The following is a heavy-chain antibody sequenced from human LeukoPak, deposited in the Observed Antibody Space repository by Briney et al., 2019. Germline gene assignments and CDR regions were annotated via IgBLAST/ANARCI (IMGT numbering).Heavy chain of an antibody. D-gene: IGHD3-10*01. CDR1: GFTFSSYW. CDR3: ARVSPGELLYDY. V-gene: IGHV3-74*01. CDR2: INSDGSST. J-gene: IGHJ4*02. Sequence: GGSLRLSCAASGFTFSSYWMHWVRQAPGKGLVWVSRINSDGSSTSYADSVKGRFTISRDNAKSTLYLQMNSLRAEDTAVYYCARVSPGELLYDYWGQGTLVTVSS.